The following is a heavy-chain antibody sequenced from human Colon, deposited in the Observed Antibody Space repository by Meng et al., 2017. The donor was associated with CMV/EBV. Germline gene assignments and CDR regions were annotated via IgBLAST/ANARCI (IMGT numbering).Heavy chain of an antibody. Sequence: QVHLVKAGAGVKKPGASVKVSCKTSGYTFTGYFMFWVRQAPGQGLEWMGSLNPNSGDTNSAQKFHGGLTMTRDTSIHTAYMELGSLRSDDTAVYYCATISGGDFDFWGQGTLVTVSS. CDR2: LNPNSGDT. CDR1: GYTFTGYF. V-gene: IGHV1-2*02. CDR3: ATISGGDFDF. D-gene: IGHD3-10*01. J-gene: IGHJ4*02.